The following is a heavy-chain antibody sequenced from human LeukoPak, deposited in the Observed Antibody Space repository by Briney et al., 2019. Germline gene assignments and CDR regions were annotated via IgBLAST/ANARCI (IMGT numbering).Heavy chain of an antibody. CDR1: GFTFSSSA. V-gene: IGHV3-21*01. J-gene: IGHJ4*02. D-gene: IGHD2-21*02. Sequence: GGSLRLSCAASGFTFSSSAMEWVRQAPGKGLEWVSSITGDSTYIFYADSVKGRFTISRDNSKNTLYLQMNSLRAEETAVYYCARDRGYCGGVCYPRYYFDYWGQGTLVTVSS. CDR3: ARDRGYCGGVCYPRYYFDY. CDR2: ITGDSTYI.